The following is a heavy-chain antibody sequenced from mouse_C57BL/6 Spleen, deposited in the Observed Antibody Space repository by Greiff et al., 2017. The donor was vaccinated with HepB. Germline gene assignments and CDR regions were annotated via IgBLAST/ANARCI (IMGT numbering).Heavy chain of an antibody. CDR3: ARPYYYGSWAMDY. D-gene: IGHD1-1*01. V-gene: IGHV5-17*01. CDR1: GFTFSDYG. CDR2: ISSGSSTN. J-gene: IGHJ4*01. Sequence: EVKLEESGGGLVKPGGSLKLSCAASGFTFSDYGMHWVRQAPEKGLEWVAYISSGSSTNYYADTVKGRFTISRDNAKNTLFLQMTSLRSEDTAMCYCARPYYYGSWAMDYWGQGTSVTVSS.